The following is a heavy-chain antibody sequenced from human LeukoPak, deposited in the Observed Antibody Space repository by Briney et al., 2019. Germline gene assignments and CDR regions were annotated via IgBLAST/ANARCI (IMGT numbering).Heavy chain of an antibody. CDR2: ISGSGGST. CDR1: GFTFSSYA. Sequence: PGGSLRLSCAASGFTFSSYAMSWVRQAPGKGLEWVSAISGSGGSTYYADSVKGRFTISRDNSKNTLYLQMNSLRAEDTAVYYCGGLDSSSWPYSSGWFPSHSPFDYWGQGTLVTVSS. J-gene: IGHJ4*02. V-gene: IGHV3-23*01. CDR3: GGLDSSSWPYSSGWFPSHSPFDY. D-gene: IGHD6-19*01.